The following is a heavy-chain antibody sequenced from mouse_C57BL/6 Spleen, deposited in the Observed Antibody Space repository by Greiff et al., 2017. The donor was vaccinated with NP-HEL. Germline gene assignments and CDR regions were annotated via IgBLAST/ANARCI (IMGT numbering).Heavy chain of an antibody. Sequence: EVKVVESGGGLVQPGGSLSLSCAASGFTFTDYYMSWVRQPPGKALEWLGFIRNKANGYTTEYSASVKGRFTISRDNSQSILYLQMNALRAEDTATYYCARYDGSRPFDYWGQGTTLTVSS. J-gene: IGHJ2*01. CDR2: IRNKANGYTT. CDR1: GFTFTDYY. D-gene: IGHD1-1*01. V-gene: IGHV7-3*01. CDR3: ARYDGSRPFDY.